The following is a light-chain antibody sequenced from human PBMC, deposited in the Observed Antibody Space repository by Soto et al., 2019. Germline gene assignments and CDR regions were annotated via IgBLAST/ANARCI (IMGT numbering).Light chain of an antibody. V-gene: IGLV2-11*02. CDR2: DVS. J-gene: IGLJ1*01. CDR1: SSDVGGYNY. Sequence: QSVLTQPRSVSGSPGQSVTISCTGASSDVGGYNYVSWYQQHPGKAPKLMIYDVSKRPSGVPDRFSGSKSGNTASLTISGLQTEDEADYYCFSYAGRYNYVFGTGTKLTVL. CDR3: FSYAGRYNYV.